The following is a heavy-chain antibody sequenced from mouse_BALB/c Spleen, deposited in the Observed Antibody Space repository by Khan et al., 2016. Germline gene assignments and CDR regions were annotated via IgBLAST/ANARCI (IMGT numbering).Heavy chain of an antibody. D-gene: IGHD1-1*01. J-gene: IGHJ2*01. Sequence: EVQLQESGPSLVKPSQTLSLTCSVTGVSITSGYWNWIRKFPGKRLEYMGYITYSGTTYSNPSLKSRISITRDTSKNHYYLQLNSVTTEDTATYYCAREDGSSPFHYWGQGTTLTVSS. CDR2: ITYSGTT. CDR3: AREDGSSPFHY. CDR1: GVSITSGY. V-gene: IGHV3-8*02.